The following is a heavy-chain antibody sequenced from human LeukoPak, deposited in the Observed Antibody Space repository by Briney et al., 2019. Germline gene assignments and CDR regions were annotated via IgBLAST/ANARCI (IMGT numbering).Heavy chain of an antibody. D-gene: IGHD3-22*01. CDR2: IKQDGSEK. J-gene: IGHJ3*02. Sequence: GGSLRLSCAASGFTFSSYWMGWVRQAPGKGLEWVANIKQDGSEKYYVDSVKGRFTISRDNAKNSLYLQMNSLRAEDTAVYYCARDLARDSSGYYYGFGAFDIWGQGTMVTVSS. V-gene: IGHV3-7*04. CDR1: GFTFSSYW. CDR3: ARDLARDSSGYYYGFGAFDI.